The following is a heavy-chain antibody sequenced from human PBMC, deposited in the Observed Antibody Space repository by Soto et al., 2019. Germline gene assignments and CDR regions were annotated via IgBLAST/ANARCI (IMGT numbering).Heavy chain of an antibody. J-gene: IGHJ6*02. D-gene: IGHD3-22*01. CDR1: GGTFSSQA. CDR3: ARDVPLNYYDGTYSYYAMDV. V-gene: IGHV1-69*01. CDR2: IIPVFKAT. Sequence: QVQLVQSGAEVKKPGSSVKVSCKASGGTFSSQAISWVRQAPGQGLEWMGGIIPVFKATNYSQKFQGRVTITADDSTSTAYMDLYSLRSEDTAVYYCARDVPLNYYDGTYSYYAMDVWCQGTTVTVSS.